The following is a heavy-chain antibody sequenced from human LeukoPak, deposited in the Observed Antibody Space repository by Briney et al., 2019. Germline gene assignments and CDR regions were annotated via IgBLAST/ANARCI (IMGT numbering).Heavy chain of an antibody. J-gene: IGHJ3*02. D-gene: IGHD2-21*01. V-gene: IGHV3-74*01. CDR2: VNSDESST. CDR3: AGDDSYAFDI. CDR1: GFTFSSRW. Sequence: PGGSLRLSCAASGFTFSSRWMHWVRQAPGKGLVWVSHVNSDESSTNYADSVKGRFTISRDNTKNTLYLQMNSLRAEDTAVYYCAGDDSYAFDIWGQGAMVTVSS.